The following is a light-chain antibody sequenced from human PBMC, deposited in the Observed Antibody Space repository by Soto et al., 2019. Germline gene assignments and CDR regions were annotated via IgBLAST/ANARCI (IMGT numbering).Light chain of an antibody. CDR2: NVY. Sequence: QSALTQPASVSGSPGQSITISCTGTNSDVGSYNYVSWHQQHPDKAPKLMIYNVYDRPSGISNRFSGSKSGNTASLTISGLQGEDEADYYCSSYTISRTYVFGTGTKVTVL. V-gene: IGLV2-14*03. CDR3: SSYTISRTYV. J-gene: IGLJ1*01. CDR1: NSDVGSYNY.